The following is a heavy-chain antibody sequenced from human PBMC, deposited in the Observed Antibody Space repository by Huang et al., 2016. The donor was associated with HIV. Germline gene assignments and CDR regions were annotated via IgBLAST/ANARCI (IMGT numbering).Heavy chain of an antibody. CDR1: GGTFSTYA. Sequence: QVQLVQSGAEVKTPGASVKVSCKASGGTFSTYAIRWVRQAPGQGLEWMGGSIPMFGTPNYARKFQGRVTITADDSTSTTYVEVSSLRSEDTALYYCARGQLGSYGDYDVLYWGQGTLVTVSS. D-gene: IGHD4-17*01. V-gene: IGHV1-69*13. CDR3: ARGQLGSYGDYDVLY. J-gene: IGHJ4*02. CDR2: SIPMFGTP.